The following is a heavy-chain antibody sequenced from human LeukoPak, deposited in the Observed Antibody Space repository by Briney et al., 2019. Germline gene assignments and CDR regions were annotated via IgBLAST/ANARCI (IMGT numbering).Heavy chain of an antibody. CDR1: GYTLTELS. J-gene: IGHJ1*01. CDR2: FDPEDGET. D-gene: IGHD4-23*01. CDR3: ARVLTTVVTYAEYFQH. Sequence: ASVKVSCKVSGYTLTELSMHWVRQAPGKGLEWMGGFDPEDGETIYAQKFQGRVTMTRDTSISTAYMELSRLRSDDTAVYYCARVLTTVVTYAEYFQHWGQGTLVTVSS. V-gene: IGHV1-24*01.